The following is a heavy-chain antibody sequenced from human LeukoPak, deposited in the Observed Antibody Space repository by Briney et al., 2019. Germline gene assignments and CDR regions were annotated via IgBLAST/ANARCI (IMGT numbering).Heavy chain of an antibody. V-gene: IGHV3-13*01. Sequence: GGSLRLSCAASGFTFSSYAMRWVRQPIGKGLEWVSALGIAGDTFYPGSVKGRFTISRENARNSLYLQMNSLRAEDTAMYYCARQMQSHGNFDSWGQGTLVTVSS. CDR2: LGIAGDT. CDR1: GFTFSSYA. J-gene: IGHJ4*02. D-gene: IGHD1-26*01. CDR3: ARQMQSHGNFDS.